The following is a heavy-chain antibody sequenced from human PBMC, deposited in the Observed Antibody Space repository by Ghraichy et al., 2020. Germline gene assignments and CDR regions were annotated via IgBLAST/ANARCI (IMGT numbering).Heavy chain of an antibody. V-gene: IGHV4-61*02. CDR1: GGSISSGSYY. CDR3: ARGTTGGTYYYYYYMDV. J-gene: IGHJ6*03. Sequence: SQTLSLTCTVSGGSISSGSYYWSWIRQPAGKGLEWIGRIYTSGSTNYNPSLKSRVTMSVDTSKNQFSLKLSSVTAANTAVYYCARGTTGGTYYYYYYMDVWGKATTVTVSS. CDR2: IYTSGST. D-gene: IGHD1-1*01.